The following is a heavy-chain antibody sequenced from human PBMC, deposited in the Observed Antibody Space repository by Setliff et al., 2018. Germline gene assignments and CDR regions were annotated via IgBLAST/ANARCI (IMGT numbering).Heavy chain of an antibody. CDR1: GFTFSRYS. CDR3: ASPQAVGNYLGH. V-gene: IGHV3-21*01. J-gene: IGHJ4*02. D-gene: IGHD6-19*01. CDR2: ISTSGSFE. Sequence: GGSLRLSCVGSGFTFSRYSMNWVRQAPGKGLEWVASISTSGSFEFYADSVKGRFTVSRDNAKNSLYLQMSSLRAEDTAIYYCASPQAVGNYLGHWGQGTLVTVSS.